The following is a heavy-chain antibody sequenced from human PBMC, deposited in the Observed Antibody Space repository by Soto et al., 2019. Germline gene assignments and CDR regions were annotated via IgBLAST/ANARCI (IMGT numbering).Heavy chain of an antibody. CDR3: ARGAAAGVDYGMDV. D-gene: IGHD6-13*01. V-gene: IGHV4-4*07. Sequence: SETLSLTCSVSGGSISSYYWSWIRQPAGKGLEWIGSIYRSGGTNFNPSLMSRVSMSVDTSKNQFSLKLSSVVAADTAVYYCARGAAAGVDYGMDVWGQGTTVTVSS. CDR1: GGSISSYY. CDR2: IYRSGGT. J-gene: IGHJ6*02.